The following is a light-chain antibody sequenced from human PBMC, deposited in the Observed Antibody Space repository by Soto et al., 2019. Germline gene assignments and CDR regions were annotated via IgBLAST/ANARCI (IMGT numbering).Light chain of an antibody. Sequence: EIVLTQSPGTLSLSPGERATLSCRASQSVGDTYLAWYQQKPGRAPRLLIQAASLRAPGIPDRFSGSGSGTAFTLTISRLEPEDFAVYFCQQYAGSPRTFGQGTKVEIK. J-gene: IGKJ1*01. CDR3: QQYAGSPRT. V-gene: IGKV3-20*01. CDR1: QSVGDTY. CDR2: AAS.